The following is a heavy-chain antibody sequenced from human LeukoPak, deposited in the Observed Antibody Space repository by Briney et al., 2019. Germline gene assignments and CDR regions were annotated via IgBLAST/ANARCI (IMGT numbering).Heavy chain of an antibody. Sequence: SETLSLTCTVSGDSTSYFYWSWIRQPPGKGLEWIGSIYYSGTTNYNPSLKSRVTISVDTSKNQFSLKLSSVTAADTAVYYCARGVYIAAAQYGYWGQGTLVTVSS. V-gene: IGHV4-59*01. CDR3: ARGVYIAAAQYGY. CDR1: GDSTSYFY. J-gene: IGHJ4*02. CDR2: IYYSGTT. D-gene: IGHD6-13*01.